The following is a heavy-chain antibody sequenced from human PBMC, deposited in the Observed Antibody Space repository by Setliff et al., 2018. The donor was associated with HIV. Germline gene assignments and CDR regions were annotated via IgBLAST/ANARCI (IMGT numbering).Heavy chain of an antibody. CDR1: GFTFSTYS. Sequence: PGESLKISCAASGFTFSTYSMTWVRQAPGKGLEWVGRIKSTGADGPTDYAAPMKGRFTISRDDSKNMVFLQMNSLKTEDTAVYYCITHYYDSSGFSPNYFDSWGQGTLVTVS. J-gene: IGHJ4*02. V-gene: IGHV3-15*01. D-gene: IGHD3-22*01. CDR2: IKSTGADGPT. CDR3: ITHYYDSSGFSPNYFDS.